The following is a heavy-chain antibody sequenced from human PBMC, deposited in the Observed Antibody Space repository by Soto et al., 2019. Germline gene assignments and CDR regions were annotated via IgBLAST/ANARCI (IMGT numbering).Heavy chain of an antibody. CDR2: ISYDGSNK. Sequence: PGGSLRLSCAASGFTFSSYGMHWVRQAPGKGLEWVAVISYDGSNKYYADSMKGRFTISRDNSKNTLYLQMNSLRGEDTAVYYCAKDQAVYYQYGMDVWGQGTTVTVSS. V-gene: IGHV3-30*18. J-gene: IGHJ6*02. CDR1: GFTFSSYG. CDR3: AKDQAVYYQYGMDV.